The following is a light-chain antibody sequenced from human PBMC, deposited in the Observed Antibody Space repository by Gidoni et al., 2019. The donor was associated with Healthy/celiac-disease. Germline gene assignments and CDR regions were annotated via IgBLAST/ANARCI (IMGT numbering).Light chain of an antibody. V-gene: IGLV3-19*01. J-gene: IGLJ2*01. CDR3: NSRDSSGNHVV. Sequence: SSELTQYPAVSVALGQTVRITFQGDSLRSYYSSWYQQKPGQAPVLVIYGKNNRPSGIPDRFSGSSSGNTAYLTITGAQAEDEADYYCNSRDSSGNHVVFGGGTKLTVL. CDR1: SLRSYY. CDR2: GKN.